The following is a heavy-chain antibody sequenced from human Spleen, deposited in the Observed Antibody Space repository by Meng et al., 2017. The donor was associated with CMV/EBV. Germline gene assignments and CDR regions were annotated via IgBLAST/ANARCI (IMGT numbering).Heavy chain of an antibody. D-gene: IGHD1-26*01. CDR2: INPNSGGT. CDR1: GKPFTGYD. V-gene: IGHV1-2*02. Sequence: VKVTCKASGKPFTGYDNRWGRQATGQGLGYMGWINPNSGGTNNAQKFEGRVTMTRDTSISTAYMELSRLRSDDTAVYYCARDHGRYWGQGTLVTVSS. CDR3: ARDHGRY. J-gene: IGHJ4*02.